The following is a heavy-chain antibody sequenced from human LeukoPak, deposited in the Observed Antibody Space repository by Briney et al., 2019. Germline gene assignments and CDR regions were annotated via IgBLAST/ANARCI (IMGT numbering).Heavy chain of an antibody. J-gene: IGHJ3*02. Sequence: GGSLRLSCAASGFTVSSNYMSWVRQAPGKGLEWVSVIYSGGITYYADSVKGRFTISRDNSKNTLYLQMNSLKAEDTAVYYCPRALLYDFWSAGHAFDIWGQGTMVTVSS. CDR2: IYSGGIT. CDR1: GFTVSSNY. V-gene: IGHV3-66*02. CDR3: PRALLYDFWSAGHAFDI. D-gene: IGHD3-3*01.